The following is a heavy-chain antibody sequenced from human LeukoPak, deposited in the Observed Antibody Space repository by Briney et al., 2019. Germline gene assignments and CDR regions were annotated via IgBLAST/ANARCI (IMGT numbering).Heavy chain of an antibody. J-gene: IGHJ1*01. CDR3: ARRPGYYYDSSGYSRHFQH. D-gene: IGHD3-22*01. Sequence: PSETLSLTCAVYGGSFSGYYWSWIRQPPGKGLEWIGEINHSGSTNYNPSLKSRVTISVDTSKNQFSLKLSSVTAADTAVYYCARRPGYYYDSSGYSRHFQHWGQGTLVTVSS. CDR2: INHSGST. CDR1: GGSFSGYY. V-gene: IGHV4-34*01.